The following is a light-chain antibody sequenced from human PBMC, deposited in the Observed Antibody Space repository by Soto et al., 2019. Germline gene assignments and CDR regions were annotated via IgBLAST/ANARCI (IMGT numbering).Light chain of an antibody. CDR1: SSNIGNNY. Sequence: QSVLTQPPSVSAAPGQKVTISCSGSSSNIGNNYVSWYQQLPGTAPKLLIYDNDKRPSGIPDRFSGSKSGTSATLGISGLQTGEEADYYCGTRDRSLTSQVVFGGGTKLTVL. J-gene: IGLJ2*01. CDR2: DND. V-gene: IGLV1-51*01. CDR3: GTRDRSLTSQVV.